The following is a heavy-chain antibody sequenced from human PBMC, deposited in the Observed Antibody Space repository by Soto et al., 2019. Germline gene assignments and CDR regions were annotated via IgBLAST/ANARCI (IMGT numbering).Heavy chain of an antibody. V-gene: IGHV3-21*01. D-gene: IGHD6-6*01. CDR3: ARDRPVGGSSSYYYYGMDV. J-gene: IGHJ6*02. CDR1: GFTFSSYS. Sequence: GGSLRLSCAASGFTFSSYSMNWVRQAPGKGLEWVSSISSSSSYIYYADSVKGRFTISRDNAKNSLYLQMNSLRAEDTAVYYCARDRPVGGSSSYYYYGMDVWGQGTTVTVYS. CDR2: ISSSSSYI.